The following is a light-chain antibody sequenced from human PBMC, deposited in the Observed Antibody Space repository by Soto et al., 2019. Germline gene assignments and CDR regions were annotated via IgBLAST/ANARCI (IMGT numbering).Light chain of an antibody. CDR1: SSNIGNNY. Sequence: QSVLTQSPSVSAAPGQTVTISCSGSSSNIGNNYVSWYQQLPGTAPKLLIYDNNKRPSGIPDRFSGSKSGTSGTLDITGLQTGDEAEYDCATWDGSLPGEVFGGGTKLTVL. CDR3: ATWDGSLPGEV. V-gene: IGLV1-51*01. CDR2: DNN. J-gene: IGLJ2*01.